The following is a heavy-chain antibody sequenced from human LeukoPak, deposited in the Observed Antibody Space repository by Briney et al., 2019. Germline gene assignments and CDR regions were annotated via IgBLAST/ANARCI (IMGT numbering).Heavy chain of an antibody. Sequence: GGSLRLSYAASGFTFSSYWMSWVRQAPGKGLEWVANIKQDGSEKYYVDSVKGRFTISRDNAKNSLYLQMSNLRAEDTAVYFCARGGGLDVWGQGATVTVSS. CDR3: ARGGGLDV. CDR1: GFTFSSYW. J-gene: IGHJ6*02. D-gene: IGHD3-16*01. CDR2: IKQDGSEK. V-gene: IGHV3-7*03.